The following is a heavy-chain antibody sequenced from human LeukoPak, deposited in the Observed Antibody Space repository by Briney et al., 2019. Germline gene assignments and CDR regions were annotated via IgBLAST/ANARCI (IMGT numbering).Heavy chain of an antibody. Sequence: GGSLRLSCAASGFTFSNFWMNWVRQAPGKGLEWVAHIKDDGGDKNYVDSVKGRFTISRDNAKRSLYLQKNRLPGDDSAVYYCARGQGWAPEYWGEGIVVSVSS. CDR2: IKDDGGDK. CDR3: ARGQGWAPEY. J-gene: IGHJ4*02. D-gene: IGHD1-14*01. V-gene: IGHV3-7*03. CDR1: GFTFSNFW.